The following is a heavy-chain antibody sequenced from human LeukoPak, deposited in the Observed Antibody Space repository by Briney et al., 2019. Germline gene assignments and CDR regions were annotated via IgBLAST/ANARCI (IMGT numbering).Heavy chain of an antibody. V-gene: IGHV1-18*01. Sequence: PGASVKVSCKASGYTFNNYGISWVRQAPGQGLEWMGWVTSYNGGTNYAQKFQGRVTMSTDTSTSTAYMELRSLRFDDTAIYYCAKDWHILTGRNCFDPWGQGILVTVSS. J-gene: IGHJ5*02. CDR1: GYTFNNYG. D-gene: IGHD3-9*01. CDR3: AKDWHILTGRNCFDP. CDR2: VTSYNGGT.